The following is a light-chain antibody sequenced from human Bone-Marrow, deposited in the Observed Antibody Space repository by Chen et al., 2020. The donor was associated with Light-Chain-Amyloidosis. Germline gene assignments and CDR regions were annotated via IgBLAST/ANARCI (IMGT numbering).Light chain of an antibody. CDR1: QNIDDW. CDR3: QQYYRSPLT. Sequence: DLQMTQSPSTLSASVGDRVTITCRARQNIDDWLAWYQQIPGKAPKVLIYRAASLESGVPSRFSGSGFGTDFTLTIDSLQRDDFATYHCQQYYRSPLTFGGGTKVEVK. CDR2: RAA. V-gene: IGKV1-5*03. J-gene: IGKJ4*01.